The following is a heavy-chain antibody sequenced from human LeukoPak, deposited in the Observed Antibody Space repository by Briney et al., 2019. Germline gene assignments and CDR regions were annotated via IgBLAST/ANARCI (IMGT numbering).Heavy chain of an antibody. CDR3: ARVVSQQLGLGALNI. D-gene: IGHD6-13*01. CDR1: GYTFSNYG. Sequence: ASVKVSCKASGYTFSNYGISWVRQAPGQGLEWMGWISASKVNTNYAQNLQGRVTMTTDTSTSTAYMELRSLRSDDTAVHYCARVVSQQLGLGALNIGGKGKMATVSS. CDR2: ISASKVNT. J-gene: IGHJ3*02. V-gene: IGHV1-18*01.